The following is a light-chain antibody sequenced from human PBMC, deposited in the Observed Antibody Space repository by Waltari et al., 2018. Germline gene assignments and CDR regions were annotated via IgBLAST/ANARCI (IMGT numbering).Light chain of an antibody. CDR2: DVS. CDR3: SSYTSSSTPYV. Sequence: QSALTQPASVSGSPGHSITISCPGTIWDVGNSNYVSWYQQNPGKAPKLMIYDVSNRPSGVSNRFSGSKSGNTASLTISGLQAEDEADYYCSSYTSSSTPYVFGPGTKVTVL. CDR1: IWDVGNSNY. J-gene: IGLJ1*01. V-gene: IGLV2-14*03.